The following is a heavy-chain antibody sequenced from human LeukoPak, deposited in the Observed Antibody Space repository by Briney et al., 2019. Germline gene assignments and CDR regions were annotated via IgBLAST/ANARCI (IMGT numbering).Heavy chain of an antibody. CDR2: IIPIRGIT. D-gene: IGHD3-10*01. V-gene: IGHV1-69*04. CDR3: ESCDSVPITMVRGGAYYYGMDV. CDR1: GFTFSSYA. Sequence: ASLRLSCTASGFTFSSYAISWVRQAPGQGLEWMVRIIPIRGITYYAQTFKGRVTITADKSTNTAYMELSSLRSEDTAVYYCESCDSVPITMVRGGAYYYGMDVWGQGTTVTVSS. J-gene: IGHJ6*02.